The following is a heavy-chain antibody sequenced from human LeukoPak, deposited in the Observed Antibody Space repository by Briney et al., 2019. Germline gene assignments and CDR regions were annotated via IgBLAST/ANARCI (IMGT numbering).Heavy chain of an antibody. CDR1: GYTFTSYY. D-gene: IGHD6-13*01. CDR2: INPSGGST. V-gene: IGHV1-46*01. CDR3: ARDRSIAAAGINWYFDL. Sequence: ASVKVSCKASGYTFTSYYMHWVRQAPGQGLEWMGIINPSGGSTSYAQKFQGRVTMTRDTSTSTVYMELSSLRSEDTAVYYCARDRSIAAAGINWYFDLRGRGTLVTVSS. J-gene: IGHJ2*01.